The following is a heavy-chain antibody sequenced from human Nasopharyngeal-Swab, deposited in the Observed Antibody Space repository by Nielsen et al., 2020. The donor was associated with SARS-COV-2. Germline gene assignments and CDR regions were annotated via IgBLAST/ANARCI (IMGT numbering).Heavy chain of an antibody. J-gene: IGHJ4*02. CDR3: ARVVAVAGTRRYFDY. D-gene: IGHD6-19*01. V-gene: IGHV4-39*01. Sequence: RQAPGKGVEWIGSIYYSGSTYYNPSLKSRVTISVDTSKNQFSLKLSSVTAADTAVYYCARVVAVAGTRRYFDYWGQGTLVTVSS. CDR2: IYYSGST.